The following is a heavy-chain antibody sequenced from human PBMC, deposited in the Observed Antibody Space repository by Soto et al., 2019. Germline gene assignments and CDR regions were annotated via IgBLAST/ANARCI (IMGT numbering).Heavy chain of an antibody. J-gene: IGHJ3*02. V-gene: IGHV1-69*02. D-gene: IGHD6-13*01. CDR1: GGTSNVYI. CDR2: IIPMLAIT. CDR3: ALGSWSGETFDI. Sequence: QVQRLQPGAEGKKPGSWLKFSCKALGGTSNVYIFIWWRKAPGQGLEWMGRIIPMLAITNYAQRFQGRVTLTADTSTTTAYMELSSLTSEDTAVYYCALGSWSGETFDIWGQGTLVTVSS.